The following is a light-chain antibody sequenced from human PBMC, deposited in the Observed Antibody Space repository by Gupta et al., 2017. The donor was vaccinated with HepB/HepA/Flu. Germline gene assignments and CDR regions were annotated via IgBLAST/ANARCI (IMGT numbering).Light chain of an antibody. CDR1: QSALYSSRNKNY. V-gene: IGKV4-1*01. CDR3: QQDNSTPHT. CDR2: WVS. J-gene: IGKJ2*01. Sequence: IVMTESSVSQPASLGERAAINCKSSQSALYSSRNKNYLAWYQQRPGQPPKLLIYWVSTRESGVPDRFSGSGSGTDFTLTISSLQAEDVAVYYCQQDNSTPHTFGQGTKLEIK.